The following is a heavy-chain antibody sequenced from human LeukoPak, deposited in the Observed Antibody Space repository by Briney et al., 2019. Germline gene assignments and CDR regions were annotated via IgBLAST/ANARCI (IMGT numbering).Heavy chain of an antibody. V-gene: IGHV1-2*02. CDR1: GYTFTVYY. D-gene: IGHD3-3*02. CDR2: VNPNSGGT. Sequence: ASVNVSYKASGYTFTVYYVHWVRQAPGQGRGWMGWVNPNSGGTNYAQKFQGRVTMTRDTSISTAYMELSSLKSDDTAVYYCAREGISGNWFDPWGQGTLVTVSS. CDR3: AREGISGNWFDP. J-gene: IGHJ5*02.